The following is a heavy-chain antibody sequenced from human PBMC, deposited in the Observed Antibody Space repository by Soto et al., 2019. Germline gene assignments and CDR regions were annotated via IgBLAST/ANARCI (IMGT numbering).Heavy chain of an antibody. CDR3: ARDRATVDAMGLDY. CDR2: IYTSGST. Sequence: PSETLSLTCTVSGGSLSSYYWSWIRQPAGKGLQWIGRIYTSGSTNYNPSLKSRVTMSVDTSKNQFSLKLSSVTAADTAVYYCARDRATVDAMGLDYWGQGTLVTVSS. D-gene: IGHD5-18*01. J-gene: IGHJ4*02. CDR1: GGSLSSYY. V-gene: IGHV4-4*07.